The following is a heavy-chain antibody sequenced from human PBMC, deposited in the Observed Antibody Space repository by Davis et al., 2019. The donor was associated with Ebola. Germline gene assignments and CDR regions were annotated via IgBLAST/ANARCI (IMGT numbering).Heavy chain of an antibody. CDR1: GVTFRNYV. Sequence: GGSLRLSCAVSGVTFRNYVMSWVRQAPGKGLEWVSSISSSGGNSFYMDSVKGRFYIDRDNSKNTVHLQMHRLRAEDTAVYYCARVSRMVEAGNFLNWFDTWGQGTRVTVSS. V-gene: IGHV3-23*01. D-gene: IGHD6-13*01. CDR3: ARVSRMVEAGNFLNWFDT. J-gene: IGHJ5*02. CDR2: ISSSGGNS.